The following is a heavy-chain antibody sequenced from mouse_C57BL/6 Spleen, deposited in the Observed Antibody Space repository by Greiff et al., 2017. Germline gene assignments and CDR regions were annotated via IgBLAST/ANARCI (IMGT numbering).Heavy chain of an antibody. D-gene: IGHD1-1*01. V-gene: IGHV1-82*01. CDR1: GYAFSSSW. CDR2: IYPGDGDT. CDR3: ARLGTTVVYFDY. Sequence: QVQLQQSGPELVKPGASVKISCKASGYAFSSSWMNWVKQRPGKGLEWIGRIYPGDGDTNYNGKFKGKATLTADKSSSTAYMQLSSLTSEDSAVYFCARLGTTVVYFDYWGQGTTLTVSS. J-gene: IGHJ2*01.